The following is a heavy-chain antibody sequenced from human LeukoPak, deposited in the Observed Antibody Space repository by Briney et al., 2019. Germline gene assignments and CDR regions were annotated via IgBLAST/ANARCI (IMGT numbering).Heavy chain of an antibody. J-gene: IGHJ4*02. V-gene: IGHV3-30*03. Sequence: GGSLRLSRAASGFTFSSYGMRWVRQAPGKGLEWVAVISYDGSSKCYAYAVKGRFTISRDNAKNTLYLQMNSLRAEDTAVYYCARDRGVSVVAATPLDYWGQGTLVTVSS. CDR1: GFTFSSYG. CDR3: ARDRGVSVVAATPLDY. D-gene: IGHD2-15*01. CDR2: ISYDGSSK.